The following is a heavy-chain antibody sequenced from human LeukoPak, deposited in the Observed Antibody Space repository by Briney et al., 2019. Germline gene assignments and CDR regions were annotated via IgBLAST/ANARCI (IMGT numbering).Heavy chain of an antibody. CDR2: INVDGSST. CDR3: VRDMYSETYYRFDY. Sequence: GGSLRLSCAASGFTFSNFWMHWVRQAPGKGLVWVSRINVDGSSTSNADSVKGRFTISSDNAKNTLYLQMNSLRAEDTAVYYCVRDMYSETYYRFDYWGQGTLVTVSS. V-gene: IGHV3-74*01. D-gene: IGHD1-26*01. CDR1: GFTFSNFW. J-gene: IGHJ4*02.